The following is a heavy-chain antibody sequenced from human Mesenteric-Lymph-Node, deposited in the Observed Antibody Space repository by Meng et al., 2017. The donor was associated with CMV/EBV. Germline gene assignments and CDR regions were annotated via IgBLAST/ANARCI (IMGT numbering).Heavy chain of an antibody. J-gene: IGHJ5*02. CDR1: GDSISSTDYF. D-gene: IGHD1-1*01. CDR2: IYYSGTT. Sequence: SETLSLTCTVSGDSISSTDYFWGWIRQPPGKGLEWIGSIYYSGTTYYNPFLKSRVAISVDTSKNQFSLKLSSVTAADTAVYYCARGPGWNDLNWFDPWGQGTLVTVSS. V-gene: IGHV4-39*07. CDR3: ARGPGWNDLNWFDP.